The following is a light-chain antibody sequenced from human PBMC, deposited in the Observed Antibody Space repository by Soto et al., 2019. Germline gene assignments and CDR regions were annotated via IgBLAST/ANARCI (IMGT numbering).Light chain of an antibody. J-gene: IGLJ2*01. V-gene: IGLV2-14*01. Sequence: QSVLTQPASVSGSPGQSITISCTGTSSDVGGYNYVSWYQQHPGKAPKLMIYDVSNRPSGLSNRFSGSKSGNTASLTISGLQAEDEADYYCSSYTSSSTLGVFGGGTKLTVL. CDR1: SSDVGGYNY. CDR3: SSYTSSSTLGV. CDR2: DVS.